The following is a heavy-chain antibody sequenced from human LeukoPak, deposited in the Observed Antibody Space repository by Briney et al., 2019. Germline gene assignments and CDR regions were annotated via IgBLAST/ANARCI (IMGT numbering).Heavy chain of an antibody. J-gene: IGHJ4*02. CDR1: GYTFSDYY. D-gene: IGHD1-26*01. Sequence: ASVTVSCTASGYTFSDYYIHWVRQAPGQGLEWMGWIDPKNGGTKSAQKFQGRVTMTRDTSIRTAYMELSRLRSDDTAEYYCARGRLSGSGSYWGQGALVIVSS. V-gene: IGHV1-2*02. CDR3: ARGRLSGSGSY. CDR2: IDPKNGGT.